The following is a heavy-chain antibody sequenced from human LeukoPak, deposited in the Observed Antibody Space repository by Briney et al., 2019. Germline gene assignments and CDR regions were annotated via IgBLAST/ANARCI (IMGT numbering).Heavy chain of an antibody. D-gene: IGHD5-24*01. J-gene: IGHJ4*02. V-gene: IGHV3-7*01. CDR1: GFTFSRYW. Sequence: GGSLRLSCAASGFTFSRYWMTWLRQAPGKRLEWVANIKEDGSEKYYVDSVKGRFTISRDNSNNSLYLQMSRLRAEDSAIYYCARDRDVYNTGVDYWGQGTLVTVSS. CDR2: IKEDGSEK. CDR3: ARDRDVYNTGVDY.